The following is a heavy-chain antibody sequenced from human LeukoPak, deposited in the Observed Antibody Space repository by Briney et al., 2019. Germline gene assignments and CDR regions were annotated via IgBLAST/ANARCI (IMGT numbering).Heavy chain of an antibody. D-gene: IGHD6-19*01. CDR1: GFTFSSYA. CDR2: ISGSGGST. V-gene: IGHV3-23*01. CDR3: ARALSGWYKLHFDY. J-gene: IGHJ4*02. Sequence: HPGGSLRLSCAASGFTFSSYAMSWVRQAPGKGLEWVSAISGSGGSTYYADSVKGRFTISRDNSKNTLYLQMNSLRAEDTAVYYCARALSGWYKLHFDYWGQGTLVTVSS.